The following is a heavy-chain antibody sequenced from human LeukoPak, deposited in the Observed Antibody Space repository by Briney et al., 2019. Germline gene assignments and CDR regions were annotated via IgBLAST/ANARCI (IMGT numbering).Heavy chain of an antibody. J-gene: IGHJ6*03. D-gene: IGHD2-21*01. V-gene: IGHV3-23*01. CDR2: LSGSGTAT. CDR1: QFTFSRFA. CDR3: AKHLGSHSFLFYYMDV. Sequence: GGSLRLSCEASQFTFSRFAMSWIRQAPGTGLEWVSTLSGSGTATYYADSVKGRFITSRDNSKDTLYLQMDNLRADDTAVYYCAKHLGSHSFLFYYMDVWGTGTPVIVSS.